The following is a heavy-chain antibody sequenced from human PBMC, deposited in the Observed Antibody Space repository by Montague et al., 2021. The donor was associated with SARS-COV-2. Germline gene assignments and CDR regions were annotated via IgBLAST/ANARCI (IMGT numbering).Heavy chain of an antibody. D-gene: IGHD3-9*01. V-gene: IGHV4-59*08. Sequence: LRLSCAASGFTFSTYAMHWVRQPPGKGLEWIGYIYYSGSTNYNPSLKSRVTISVDTSKNQFSLKLSSVTAADTAVYYCARRALGYYDILTGYWDDAFDIWGQGTMVTVSS. J-gene: IGHJ3*02. CDR2: IYYSGST. CDR1: GFTFSTYA. CDR3: ARRALGYYDILTGYWDDAFDI.